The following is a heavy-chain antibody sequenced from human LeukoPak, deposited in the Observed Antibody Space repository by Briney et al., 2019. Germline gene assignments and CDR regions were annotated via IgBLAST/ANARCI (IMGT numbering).Heavy chain of an antibody. V-gene: IGHV3-30-3*01. Sequence: GGSLRLSCAASGFTFSSYAMHWVRPAPGKGLEWVAVISYDGSNKYYADSVKGRFTISRDNSKNTLYLQMNSLRAEDTAVYYCASSLESYSSGRLGAFDIWGQGTMVTVSS. CDR1: GFTFSSYA. D-gene: IGHD6-19*01. J-gene: IGHJ3*02. CDR2: ISYDGSNK. CDR3: ASSLESYSSGRLGAFDI.